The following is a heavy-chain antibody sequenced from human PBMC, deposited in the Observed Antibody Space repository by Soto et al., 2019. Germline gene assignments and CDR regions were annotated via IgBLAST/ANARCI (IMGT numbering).Heavy chain of an antibody. CDR2: IDTDGTST. CDR1: GFTFSSYW. CDR3: ARPFQPVVV. Sequence: EVQLVESGGALVQPGGPLRLSCAASGFTFSSYWMHWVRQAPGKGLVWVSRIDTDGTSTSYADSVKGRFTTSRDNAKNTLYLQMNSLRAEDTAVYYCARPFQPVVVWGQGTTVTDSS. J-gene: IGHJ6*02. V-gene: IGHV3-74*01. D-gene: IGHD2-2*01.